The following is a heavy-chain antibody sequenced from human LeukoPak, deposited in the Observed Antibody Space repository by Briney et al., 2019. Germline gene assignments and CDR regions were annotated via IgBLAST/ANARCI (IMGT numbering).Heavy chain of an antibody. CDR3: ARAPGLYGGIRTSDAFDI. CDR1: GGSISGSSYY. V-gene: IGHV4-30-4*01. D-gene: IGHD4-23*01. CDR2: IYYSGST. Sequence: ASETLSLTCTVSGGSISGSSYYWSWIRQPPGKGLEWIGYIYYSGSTYYNPSLKSRVTISVDTSKNQFSLKLSSVTAADTAVYYCARAPGLYGGIRTSDAFDIWGQGTMVTVSS. J-gene: IGHJ3*02.